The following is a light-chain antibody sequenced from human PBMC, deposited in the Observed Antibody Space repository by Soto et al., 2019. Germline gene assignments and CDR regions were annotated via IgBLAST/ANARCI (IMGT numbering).Light chain of an antibody. V-gene: IGKV3-20*01. CDR2: GAS. Sequence: EIVLTQSPGTLSLSPGERATLYCRASQSVGSNYLAWYQQKPGQAPRVLIYGASSRATGIPDRFSGSGSGARFTLTISRVEPEDFAVYYCQQYNTSPFPFCPGTKVDIK. CDR1: QSVGSNY. J-gene: IGKJ3*01. CDR3: QQYNTSPFP.